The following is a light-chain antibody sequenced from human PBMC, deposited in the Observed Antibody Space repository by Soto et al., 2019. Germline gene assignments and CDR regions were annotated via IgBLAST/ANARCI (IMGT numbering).Light chain of an antibody. CDR3: QSYANSLNGLYV. CDR2: EVT. CDR1: SGDIGSYNR. J-gene: IGLJ1*01. Sequence: QSVLTQPASVSGSPGQSITISCTGTSGDIGSYNRVSWYQQHPGKAPKLIIYEVTDRPSGVSNRFSGSKSGNTASLTISGLQAEDEADYFCQSYANSLNGLYVFGTGTKVNVL. V-gene: IGLV2-14*01.